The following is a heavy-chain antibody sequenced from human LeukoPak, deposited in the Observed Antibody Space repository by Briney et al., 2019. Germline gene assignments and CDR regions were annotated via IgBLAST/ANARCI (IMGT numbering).Heavy chain of an antibody. CDR2: INPNSGGT. D-gene: IGHD3-9*01. CDR1: GYTFTGYY. V-gene: IGHV1-2*02. J-gene: IGHJ4*02. CDR3: AREGYDILTGYRSLGAENY. Sequence: GASVKVSCKASGYTFTGYYMHWVRQAPGQGLVWMGWINPNSGGTNYAQKFQGRVTMTRDTSISTAYMELSRLRSDDTAVYYCAREGYDILTGYRSLGAENYWGQGTLVTVSS.